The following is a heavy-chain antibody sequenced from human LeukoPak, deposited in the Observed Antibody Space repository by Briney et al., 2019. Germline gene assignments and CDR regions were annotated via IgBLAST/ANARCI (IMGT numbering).Heavy chain of an antibody. D-gene: IGHD3-10*01. CDR1: GGSISTFY. Sequence: PSETLSLTCTVSGGSISTFYWNWIRKPPGKGLEWIGYIYYTGTTNYNPSLTSRVTISVDTSKNQFSLNLSSVTAADTAIYYCARASVTSGIDYWGQGTLVTVSS. CDR2: IYYTGTT. J-gene: IGHJ4*02. V-gene: IGHV4-59*01. CDR3: ARASVTSGIDY.